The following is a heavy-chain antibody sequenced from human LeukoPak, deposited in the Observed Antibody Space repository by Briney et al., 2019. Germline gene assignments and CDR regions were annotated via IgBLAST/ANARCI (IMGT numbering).Heavy chain of an antibody. J-gene: IGHJ3*02. V-gene: IGHV5-51*01. Sequence: GGSLKISCKGSGYRFTSYWIGWVRQMPGKGLEGMGIIYPGDSDTRYSPSFQGQVTISADKSISTAYLQWNSLKASDTAMYYCARRLMYYYDTSGYDVAFDIWGQGTMVTVSS. CDR3: ARRLMYYYDTSGYDVAFDI. CDR1: GYRFTSYW. D-gene: IGHD3-22*01. CDR2: IYPGDSDT.